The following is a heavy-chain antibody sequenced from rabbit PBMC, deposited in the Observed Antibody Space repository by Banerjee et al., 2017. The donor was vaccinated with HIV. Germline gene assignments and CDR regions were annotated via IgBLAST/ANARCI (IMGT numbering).Heavy chain of an antibody. CDR2: IVDGGTT. V-gene: IGHV1S45*01. D-gene: IGHD6-1*01. CDR3: ARGDGYAMEYLNL. J-gene: IGHJ4*01. CDR1: GFTLSSYW. Sequence: QEQLVESGGGLVQPEGSLTLTCKASGFTLSSYWMSWVRQAPGKGLEYIGYIVDGGTTDYANWAKGRLTISKTSSTTVTLQMTSLTAADTATYFCARGDGYAMEYLNLWGPGTLVTVS.